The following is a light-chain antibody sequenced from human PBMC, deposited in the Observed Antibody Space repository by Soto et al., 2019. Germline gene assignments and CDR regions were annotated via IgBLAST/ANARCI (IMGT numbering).Light chain of an antibody. CDR2: GAS. CDR1: QNIHTN. J-gene: IGKJ1*01. CDR3: QQYENWPWT. V-gene: IGKV3-15*01. Sequence: EIVMTQSPATLSVSPGERATLSCRAGQNIHTNLAWYQQKPGQAPRLLFYGASTGATGLPARFSGSGSGTEFTLTISSLQSEDVAAYYCQQYENWPWTFGQGTKVDIK.